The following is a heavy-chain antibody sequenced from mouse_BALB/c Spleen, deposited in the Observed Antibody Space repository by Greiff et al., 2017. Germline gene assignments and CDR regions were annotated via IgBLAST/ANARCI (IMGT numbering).Heavy chain of an antibody. J-gene: IGHJ3*01. CDR2: IDPENGNT. D-gene: IGHD2-14*01. V-gene: IGHV14-1*02. CDR3: ARVGYRYDVGASFAY. Sequence: EVQLQQSGAELVRPGALVKLSCKASGFNIKDYYMHWVKQRPEQGLEWIGWIDPENGNTIYDPKFQGKASITADTSSNTAYLQLSSLTSEDTAVYYCARVGYRYDVGASFAYWGQGTLVTVSA. CDR1: GFNIKDYY.